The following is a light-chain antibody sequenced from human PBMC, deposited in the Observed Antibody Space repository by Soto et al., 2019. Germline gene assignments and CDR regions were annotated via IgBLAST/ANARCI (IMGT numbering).Light chain of an antibody. J-gene: IGLJ2*01. CDR1: SSNIGADYD. V-gene: IGLV1-40*01. CDR3: QSYDSSLSGVV. CDR2: DDN. Sequence: QAVVTQPPSVSGAPGQRVTISCTGSSSNIGADYDVHWYQHLPGTAPKLLIYDDNNRPSGVPDRFSGSKSGTSASLAITGLQAEDEADYYCQSYDSSLSGVVFGGGTKLTVL.